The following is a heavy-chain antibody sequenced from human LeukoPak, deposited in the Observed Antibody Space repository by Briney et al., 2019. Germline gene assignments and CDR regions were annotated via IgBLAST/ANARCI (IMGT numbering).Heavy chain of an antibody. D-gene: IGHD3-10*01. CDR3: ARPDDSESFYRANHY. CDR2: ISNDGNNK. CDR1: GFSFNSYP. Sequence: PGRSLRLSCAASGFSFNSYPMHWVRQAPGKGLEWVAVISNDGNNKYYADSVKGRFTISRDNSNNTLSLQMNGLSVEDTAVYYCARPDDSESFYRANHYWGRGTLVTVS. V-gene: IGHV3-30*04. J-gene: IGHJ4*02.